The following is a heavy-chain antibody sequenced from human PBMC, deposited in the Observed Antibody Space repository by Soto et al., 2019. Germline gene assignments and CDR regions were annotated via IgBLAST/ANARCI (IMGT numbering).Heavy chain of an antibody. CDR2: IKPNGGST. Sequence: QVQLMQSGAEVKKPGASVRVSCKASGYTFTNYYVHWVRQAPGQGLEWMGFIKPNGGSTTYAQKFQGRFTVTTDTSTRTVYMQLSSLRSEDTAVVYCARSAPYDYWGQGTLVTVSS. V-gene: IGHV1-46*01. J-gene: IGHJ4*02. CDR1: GYTFTNYY. CDR3: ARSAPYDY.